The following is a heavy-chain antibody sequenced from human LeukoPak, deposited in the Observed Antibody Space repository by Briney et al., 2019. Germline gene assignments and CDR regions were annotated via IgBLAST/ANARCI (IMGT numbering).Heavy chain of an antibody. CDR3: AREDQVDTAMVTYRY. V-gene: IGHV1-18*01. CDR1: GYTFTSYG. D-gene: IGHD5-18*01. CDR2: ISAYNGNT. Sequence: ASVKVSCKASGYTFTSYGISWVRQAPGQGLEWMGWISAYNGNTNYAQKHQGRVTMTTDTSTSTAYMELRSLRSDDTAVYYCAREDQVDTAMVTYRYWGQGTLVTVSS. J-gene: IGHJ4*02.